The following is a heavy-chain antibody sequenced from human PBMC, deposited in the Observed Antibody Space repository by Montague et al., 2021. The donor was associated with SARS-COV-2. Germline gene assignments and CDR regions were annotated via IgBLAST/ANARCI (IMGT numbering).Heavy chain of an antibody. CDR1: GDTASTEE. V-gene: IGHV3-48*03. D-gene: IGHD1-26*01. CDR2: RRGDGTRM. Sequence: SRRRAGAAAGDTASTEERNWGRQAPGKGREWVSYRRGDGTRMFYAASVKGRVASTRDNGKNALALHMNSLRAEETAVYYCVRVLEEKLRGSPDFWGQGTLVSVSS. CDR3: VRVLEEKLRGSPDF. J-gene: IGHJ4*02.